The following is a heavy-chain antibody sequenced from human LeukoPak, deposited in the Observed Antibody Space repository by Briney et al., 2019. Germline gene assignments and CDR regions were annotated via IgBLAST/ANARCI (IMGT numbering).Heavy chain of an antibody. V-gene: IGHV3-48*03. Sequence: GGSLRLSCAASGFTFSSYEMNWVRQPRGKGLAGVSYISCSGSTIYYAGSVKGRFTISRDNAKKSLYLQMNSLRAEDTGFFLCAELGITMFGGVWGKGTTVTISS. CDR2: ISCSGSTI. D-gene: IGHD3-10*02. CDR3: AELGITMFGGV. J-gene: IGHJ6*04. CDR1: GFTFSSYE.